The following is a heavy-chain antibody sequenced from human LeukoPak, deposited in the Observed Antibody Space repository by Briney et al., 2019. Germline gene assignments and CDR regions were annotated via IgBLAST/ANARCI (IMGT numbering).Heavy chain of an antibody. J-gene: IGHJ4*02. CDR3: AREVPGYHDGSCYSGATFDY. V-gene: IGHV4-4*07. CDR1: DGSISTYW. D-gene: IGHD3-22*01. Sequence: SETLSLTCTVSDGSISTYWGDWIRQPAGKGLEWIGRIHSSGSTDYNPSLKTRVTMSVDTTRNQVSLKLHSVTAAETAVYYCAREVPGYHDGSCYSGATFDYWGQGTLVTVSS. CDR2: IHSSGST.